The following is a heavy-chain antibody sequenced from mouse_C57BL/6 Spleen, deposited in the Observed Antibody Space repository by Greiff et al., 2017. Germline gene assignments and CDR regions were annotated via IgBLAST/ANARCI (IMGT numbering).Heavy chain of an antibody. CDR2: IDPSDSYT. D-gene: IGHD1-1*01. Sequence: VQLQQPGAELVMPGASVKLSCKASGYTFTSYWMHWVKQRPGQGLEWIGEIDPSDSYTNYNQKFKGQSTLTVDKSSSTASMQLSSRTSEDSAVYYCARRDYGSSYDYAMDYWGQGTSVTVSS. CDR3: ARRDYGSSYDYAMDY. CDR1: GYTFTSYW. J-gene: IGHJ4*01. V-gene: IGHV1-69*01.